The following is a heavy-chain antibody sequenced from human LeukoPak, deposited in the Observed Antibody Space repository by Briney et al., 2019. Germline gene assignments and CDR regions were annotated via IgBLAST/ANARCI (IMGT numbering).Heavy chain of an antibody. CDR1: GFTVSSNY. Sequence: GGSLRLSCAASGFTVSSNYMSWVRQAPGKGLEWVSVIYSCGSTYYADSVKGRFTISRDNAKNSLFLQMSSLTAADTAVYFCARDSKALWRDYLDYWGQGILVTVSS. D-gene: IGHD2/OR15-2a*01. J-gene: IGHJ4*02. CDR3: ARDSKALWRDYLDY. CDR2: IYSCGST. V-gene: IGHV3-66*01.